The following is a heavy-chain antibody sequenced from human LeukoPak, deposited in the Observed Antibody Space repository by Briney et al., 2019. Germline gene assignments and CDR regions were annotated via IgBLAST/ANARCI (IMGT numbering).Heavy chain of an antibody. D-gene: IGHD7-27*01. Sequence: GSLRLSCVASGFTFSSYSMSWVRQAPGKGLEWVSYISSSSGTIYYADSVKGRFTISRDNAKNSLYLQMDSLRGEDTAVYYCARDRNWDFDYWGQGSLVTASS. J-gene: IGHJ4*02. CDR1: GFTFSSYS. CDR2: ISSSSGTI. CDR3: ARDRNWDFDY. V-gene: IGHV3-48*01.